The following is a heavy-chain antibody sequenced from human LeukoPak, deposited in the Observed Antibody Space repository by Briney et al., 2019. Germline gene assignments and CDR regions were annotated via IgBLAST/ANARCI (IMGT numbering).Heavy chain of an antibody. CDR1: GFTLSPYA. CDR2: ISDSGHTK. D-gene: IGHD3-3*01. CDR3: ARKELEGGWFDP. V-gene: IGHV3-48*02. J-gene: IGHJ5*02. Sequence: TGGSLRLSCAASGFTLSPYAMNWVRQAPGKGLEWIAFISDSGHTKYNADSVKGRFTISRDNAKNSVFLQMNSLRDEDTAVYYCARKELEGGWFDPWGQGTLVTVTS.